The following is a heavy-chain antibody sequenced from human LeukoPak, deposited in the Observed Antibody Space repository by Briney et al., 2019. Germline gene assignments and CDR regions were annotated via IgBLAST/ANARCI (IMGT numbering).Heavy chain of an antibody. CDR3: SPIAAADPDY. CDR2: IRYDGSNK. J-gene: IGHJ4*02. D-gene: IGHD6-13*01. Sequence: GGSLRLSCAASGFTFSSYAMHWVRQAPGKGLEWVAFIRYDGSNKYYADSVKGRFTISRDNSKNTLYLQMNSLRAEDTAVYCASPIAAADPDYWGQGTLVTVSS. V-gene: IGHV3-30*02. CDR1: GFTFSSYA.